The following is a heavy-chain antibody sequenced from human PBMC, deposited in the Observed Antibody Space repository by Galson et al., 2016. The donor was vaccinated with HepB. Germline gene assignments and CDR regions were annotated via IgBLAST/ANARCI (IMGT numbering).Heavy chain of an antibody. CDR3: ARDVQYRFDS. CDR1: GYTFTTSG. V-gene: IGHV1-18*01. D-gene: IGHD2/OR15-2a*01. Sequence: SCKDSGYTFTTSGISWVRQAPGQGLEWMGWISTYSGNTKYAQKFQGGLTLTTDSSTTTAYMELRSLRFDDTALYYCARDVQYRFDSWGQGTLVTVSS. CDR2: ISTYSGNT. J-gene: IGHJ4*02.